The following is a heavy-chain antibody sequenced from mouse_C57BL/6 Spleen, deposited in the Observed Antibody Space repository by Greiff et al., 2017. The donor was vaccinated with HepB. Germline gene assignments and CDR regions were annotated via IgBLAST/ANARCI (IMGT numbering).Heavy chain of an antibody. Sequence: EVQRVESGPSLVRPSQTLSLTCTVTGFSINSDCYWIWIRQFPGNKLEYIGYTFYSGITYYNPSLESRTYITRDTSKNQFSLKLSSVTTEDTATYYCARARTDYYAMDYWGQGTSVTVSS. J-gene: IGHJ4*01. CDR3: ARARTDYYAMDY. CDR2: TFYSGIT. V-gene: IGHV3-3*01. CDR1: GFSINSDCY.